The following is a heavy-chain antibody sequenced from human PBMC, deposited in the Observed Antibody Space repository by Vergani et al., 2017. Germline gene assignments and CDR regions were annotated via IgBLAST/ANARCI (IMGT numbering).Heavy chain of an antibody. D-gene: IGHD6-6*01. CDR1: GGSISSGSYY. CDR3: AREQQLGGFDY. Sequence: QVQLQESGPGLVKPSQTLSLTCTVSGGSISSGSYYWSWIRQPPGKGLEWIGYIYYSGSTNYNPSLNSRVTISVDTSKNQFSRKLSSVTAADTAVYYCAREQQLGGFDYWGQGTLVTVSS. V-gene: IGHV4-61*01. J-gene: IGHJ4*02. CDR2: IYYSGST.